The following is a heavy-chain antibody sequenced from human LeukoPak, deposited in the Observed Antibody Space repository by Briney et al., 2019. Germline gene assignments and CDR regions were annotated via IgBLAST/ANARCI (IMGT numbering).Heavy chain of an antibody. D-gene: IGHD3-3*01. V-gene: IGHV3-23*01. J-gene: IGHJ5*01. CDR2: ISGSGGST. CDR3: AKDDFWSGFDC. Sequence: GGSLRLSCAASGFTFSTYAMSWVRQAPGKGLEWVSAISGSGGSTLYADSVKGRFTISRDNSKNTLFLQMNSLRAADTAVYYCAKDDFWSGFDCWGQGTLVTVSS. CDR1: GFTFSTYA.